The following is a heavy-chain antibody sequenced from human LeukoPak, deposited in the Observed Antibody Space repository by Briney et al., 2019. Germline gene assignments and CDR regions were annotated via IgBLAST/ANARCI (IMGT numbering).Heavy chain of an antibody. J-gene: IGHJ4*02. CDR2: LNPGGGGR. Sequence: GSAVNVSRKSSVYTLSRNYIHWARHPTAQGLEWVRGLNPGGGGRDYGQKFQGRVTMAGDTSISSAYMELDGLTANDTAVYYCAGGLRYCSRTTCDEVRFDYWGQGTLVTVSS. CDR3: AGGLRYCSRTTCDEVRFDY. CDR1: VYTLSRNY. V-gene: IGHV1-2*02. D-gene: IGHD2-2*01.